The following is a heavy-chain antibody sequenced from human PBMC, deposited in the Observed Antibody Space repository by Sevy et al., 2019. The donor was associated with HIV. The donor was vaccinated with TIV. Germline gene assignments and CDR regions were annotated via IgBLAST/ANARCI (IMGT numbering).Heavy chain of an antibody. CDR3: ASHYYDTTGYYYPLDY. V-gene: IGHV3-30*04. CDR1: GFTFSTYA. J-gene: IGHJ4*02. CDR2: ISDDGNHK. D-gene: IGHD3-22*01. Sequence: GGSLRLSCPASGFTFSTYAMYWVRQAPGKGLEWVAVISDDGNHKDYADSVKGRFTVSRDNSKNTLYLQMYSLRAEDTAVYYCASHYYDTTGYYYPLDYWGQGTLVTVSS.